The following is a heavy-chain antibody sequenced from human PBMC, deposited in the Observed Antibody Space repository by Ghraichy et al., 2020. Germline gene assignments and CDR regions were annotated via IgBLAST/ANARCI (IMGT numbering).Heavy chain of an antibody. D-gene: IGHD6-19*01. CDR2: FYHSGST. J-gene: IGHJ5*02. CDR3: ARSPGTSAWYGSRFDP. Sequence: SETLSLTCAVSGYYISSGYYWGWIRQPPGKGLEWIGSFYHSGSTYYNPSLKSRVTISEDTSKNQFSLKLSSVTAADTAVYYCARSPGTSAWYGSRFDPWGQGTLVTVSS. V-gene: IGHV4-38-2*01. CDR1: GYYISSGYY.